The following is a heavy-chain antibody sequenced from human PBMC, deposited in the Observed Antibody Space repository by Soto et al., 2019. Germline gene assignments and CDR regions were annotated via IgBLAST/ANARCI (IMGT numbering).Heavy chain of an antibody. CDR2: IKSKTDGGTT. V-gene: IGHV3-15*07. D-gene: IGHD2-15*01. CDR3: TTDCSGGSCYSTY. Sequence: GGSLRLSCAASGFTFSNAWMNWFRQAPGKGLEWVGRIKSKTDGGTTDYAAPVKGRFTISRDDSKNTLYLQMNSLKTEDTAVYYCTTDCSGGSCYSTYWGQGTLVTVSS. J-gene: IGHJ4*02. CDR1: GFTFSNAW.